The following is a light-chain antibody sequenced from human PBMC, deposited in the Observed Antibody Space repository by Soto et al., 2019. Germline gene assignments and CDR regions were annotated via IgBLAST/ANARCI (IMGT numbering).Light chain of an antibody. CDR3: SSYTAGSTVV. CDR1: SSDVGGYNY. V-gene: IGLV2-14*01. CDR2: DVS. Sequence: QSALTQPASVSGSPGQSITISCTGTSSDVGGYNYVSWYQQHPGKAPQLMIFDVSNRPSGVSDRFSASKSGHTASLNISGLQAEDEAEYYCSSYTAGSTVVFGGGTQLTVL. J-gene: IGLJ2*01.